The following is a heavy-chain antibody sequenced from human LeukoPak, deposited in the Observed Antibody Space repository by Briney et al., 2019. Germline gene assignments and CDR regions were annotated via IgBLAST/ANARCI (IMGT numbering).Heavy chain of an antibody. CDR1: GFTFSSYE. D-gene: IGHD3-22*01. CDR3: ATRHPDSSGYYPDY. Sequence: GGSLRLSCAASGFTFSSYEMNWVRQAPGKGLEWVSYISSSGSTIYYADSAKGRFTISRDNSKNTLYLQMNSLRAEDTAVYYCATRHPDSSGYYPDYWGQGTLVTVSS. J-gene: IGHJ4*02. CDR2: ISSSGSTI. V-gene: IGHV3-48*03.